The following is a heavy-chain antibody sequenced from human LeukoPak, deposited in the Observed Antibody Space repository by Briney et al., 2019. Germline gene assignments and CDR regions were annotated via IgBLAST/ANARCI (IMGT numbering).Heavy chain of an antibody. D-gene: IGHD3-22*01. J-gene: IGHJ4*02. CDR1: GYTFTGYY. CDR2: ISAYNGNT. V-gene: IGHV1-18*04. CDR3: ARTHDSSGYHYEVPDY. Sequence: ASVKVSCKASGYTFTGYYMHWVRQAPGQGLEWMGWISAYNGNTNYAQKLQGRVTMTTDTSTSTAYMELRSLRSDDTAVYYGARTHDSSGYHYEVPDYWGQGTLVTVSS.